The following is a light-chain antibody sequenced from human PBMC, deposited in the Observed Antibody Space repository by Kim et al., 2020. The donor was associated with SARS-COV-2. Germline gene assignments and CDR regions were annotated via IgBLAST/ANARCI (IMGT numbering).Light chain of an antibody. Sequence: SPGERATRSCRASQSVGSSYLAWYQQRPGQAPRLLIYAASSRATDIPDRFSGSGSGTDFTLTISRLEPEDFAVYYCQQYGSSPNTFGQGTKLEI. J-gene: IGKJ2*01. CDR3: QQYGSSPNT. CDR1: QSVGSSY. CDR2: AAS. V-gene: IGKV3-20*01.